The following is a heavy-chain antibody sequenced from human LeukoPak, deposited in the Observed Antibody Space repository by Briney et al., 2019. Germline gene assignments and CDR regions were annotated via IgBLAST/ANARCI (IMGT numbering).Heavy chain of an antibody. CDR3: ARHGGRVMATIEDF. Sequence: SETLSLTCTVSGGSITSSSHYWGWIRQPPGKGLQWLGLIYYDGSAYYNLSLKSRLTISIDTSKSQFSLQLSSVTAADTAVYYCARHGGRVMATIEDFWGQGTLVIVSS. J-gene: IGHJ4*02. CDR1: GGSITSSSHY. D-gene: IGHD5-12*01. V-gene: IGHV4-39*01. CDR2: IYYDGSA.